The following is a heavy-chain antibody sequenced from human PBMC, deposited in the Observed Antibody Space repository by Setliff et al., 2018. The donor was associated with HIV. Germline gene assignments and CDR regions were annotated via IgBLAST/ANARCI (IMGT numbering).Heavy chain of an antibody. J-gene: IGHJ5*02. CDR2: IIPISGTV. Sequence: SVKVSCKASGGTFSSYAISWVRQAPGQGLEWMGGIIPISGTVNYAQKFWGRVTITTHESTSTAYMELSSLRSEDTAVYYCARDFGGYCSSMSCPGLFDPWGHGTLVTVSS. D-gene: IGHD2-2*01. CDR1: GGTFSSYA. CDR3: ARDFGGYCSSMSCPGLFDP. V-gene: IGHV1-69*05.